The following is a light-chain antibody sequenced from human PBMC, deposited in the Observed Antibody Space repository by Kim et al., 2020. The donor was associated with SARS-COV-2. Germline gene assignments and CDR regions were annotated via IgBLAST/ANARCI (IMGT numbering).Light chain of an antibody. J-gene: IGKJ4*01. CDR2: GAY. Sequence: DIQMTQSPPSLSTSVGDRVTITCRASQRIGTFLNWYQQKSGTAPKLLIFGAYRLQSGVPSRFSGSGSGTEFTLTISSLQPEDFATYYCQQSHSTPVTFGGGTKVDI. CDR1: QRIGTF. V-gene: IGKV1-39*01. CDR3: QQSHSTPVT.